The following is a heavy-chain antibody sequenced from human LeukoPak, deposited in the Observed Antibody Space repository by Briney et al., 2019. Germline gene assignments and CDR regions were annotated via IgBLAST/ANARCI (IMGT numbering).Heavy chain of an antibody. Sequence: ASVKVSCKASGYTFTGYYLYWVRQAPGQGLEWMGRINPNSGGTNYAQKFQGRVTMTRDTSISTAYMGLSSLRSDDTAVFYCARRIAAAGHFDYWGQGTLVTVPS. J-gene: IGHJ4*02. CDR1: GYTFTGYY. CDR2: INPNSGGT. D-gene: IGHD6-13*01. CDR3: ARRIAAAGHFDY. V-gene: IGHV1-2*06.